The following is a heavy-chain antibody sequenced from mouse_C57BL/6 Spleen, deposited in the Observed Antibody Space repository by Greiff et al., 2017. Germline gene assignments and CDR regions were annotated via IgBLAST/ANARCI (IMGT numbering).Heavy chain of an antibody. D-gene: IGHD4-1*01. V-gene: IGHV5-17*01. CDR2: ISSGSSTI. Sequence: DVKLQESGGGLVKPGGSLKLSCAASGFTFSDYGMHWVRQAPEKGLEWVAYISSGSSTIYYADTVKGRFTISRDNAKNTLFLQMTSLRSEDTAMYYCARAYWSYYFDYWGQGTTLTVSS. CDR1: GFTFSDYG. CDR3: ARAYWSYYFDY. J-gene: IGHJ2*01.